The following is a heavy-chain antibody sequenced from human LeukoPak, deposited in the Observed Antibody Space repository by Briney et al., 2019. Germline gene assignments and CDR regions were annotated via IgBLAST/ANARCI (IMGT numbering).Heavy chain of an antibody. D-gene: IGHD6-19*01. Sequence: SETLSLTCTVSGGSISSYYWSWIRQPPGKGLEWIEYIYYSGSTNYNPSLKSRVTISVDTSKNQFSLKLSSVTAADTAVYYCATLVSSGWFGGSNYFDYWGQGTLVTVSS. CDR3: ATLVSSGWFGGSNYFDY. CDR1: GGSISSYY. V-gene: IGHV4-59*08. J-gene: IGHJ4*02. CDR2: IYYSGST.